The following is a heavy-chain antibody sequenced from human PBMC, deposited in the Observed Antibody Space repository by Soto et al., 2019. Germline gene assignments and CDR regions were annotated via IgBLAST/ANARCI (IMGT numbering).Heavy chain of an antibody. D-gene: IGHD7-27*01. CDR3: AKVPNWGSHYYFDY. V-gene: IGHV3-23*01. CDR1: GFTFSTYA. CDR2: LSNSGGST. J-gene: IGHJ4*02. Sequence: EVQLLESGGGLVQPGGSLRLSCAASGFTFSTYAMSWVRRAPGRGLEWVSALSNSGGSTYYADSVKGRFTISRDNSESSLYLQMNSLRAEDTAVYYCAKVPNWGSHYYFDYWGQGTLVTVSS.